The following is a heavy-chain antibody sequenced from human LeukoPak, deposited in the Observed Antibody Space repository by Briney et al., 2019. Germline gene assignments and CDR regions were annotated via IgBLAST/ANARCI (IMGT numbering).Heavy chain of an antibody. Sequence: GGSLRLSCAASGFTFSSYWMHWVRQAPGKGLVWVSAISGSGGSTYYADSVKGRFTISRDNSKNTLYLQMNSLRAEDTAVYYCAKDRVAVAGHFDYWGQGTLVTVSS. CDR1: GFTFSSYW. D-gene: IGHD6-19*01. CDR3: AKDRVAVAGHFDY. V-gene: IGHV3-23*01. CDR2: ISGSGGST. J-gene: IGHJ4*02.